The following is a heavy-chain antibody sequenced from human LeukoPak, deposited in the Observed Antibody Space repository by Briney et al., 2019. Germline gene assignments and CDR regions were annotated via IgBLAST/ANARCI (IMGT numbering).Heavy chain of an antibody. V-gene: IGHV4-61*05. CDR1: GGSISSSSYF. Sequence: SETLSLTCTVSGGSISSSSYFWVWIRQPPGKGLEWIGYIYYSGSTNYNPSLKSRVTISVDTSKNQFSLKLSSVTAADTAVYYCARAARRWLVYSHAFGIWGQGTMVTVSS. CDR3: ARAARRWLVYSHAFGI. D-gene: IGHD6-19*01. J-gene: IGHJ3*02. CDR2: IYYSGST.